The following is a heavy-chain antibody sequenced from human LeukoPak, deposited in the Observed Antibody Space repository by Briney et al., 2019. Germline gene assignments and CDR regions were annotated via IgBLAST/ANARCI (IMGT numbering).Heavy chain of an antibody. CDR2: IYHSGST. Sequence: PSETLSLTCAVSGYSISSGYYWGWIRQPPGKGQEWIGSIYHSGSTYYNPSLKSRVTISVDTSKNQFSLKLSSVTAADTAVYYCARRDGWFDPWGQGTLVTVSS. CDR1: GYSISSGYY. J-gene: IGHJ5*02. V-gene: IGHV4-38-2*01. D-gene: IGHD5-24*01. CDR3: ARRDGWFDP.